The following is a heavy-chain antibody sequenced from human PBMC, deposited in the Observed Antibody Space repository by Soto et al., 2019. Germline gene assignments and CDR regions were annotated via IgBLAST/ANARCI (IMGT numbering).Heavy chain of an antibody. CDR2: IIPIFGTT. Sequence: QVQLVQSGAEVKTPGSSVNVSCKASGGTFSNYAITWVRQAPGQGLEWVGRIIPIFGTTNVAQKFQGRVTITADESTTTAYLELSGLRSDDSAVYYCAKDGGADGYFGNWLDPWGQGTLVTVSS. CDR3: AKDGGADGYFGNWLDP. CDR1: GGTFSNYA. J-gene: IGHJ5*02. D-gene: IGHD5-12*01. V-gene: IGHV1-69*15.